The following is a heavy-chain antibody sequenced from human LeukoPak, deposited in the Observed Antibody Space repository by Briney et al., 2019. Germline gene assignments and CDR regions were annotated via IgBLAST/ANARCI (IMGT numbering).Heavy chain of an antibody. J-gene: IGHJ4*02. Sequence: GGSLRLSCSASGFTFSSYSMHWVRRAPGKGLEYVSSIRTDGGTSYDADSVMGRFTISRDNSKNTLYLQMSSLRPEDTAVYYCVKDVTGTYSGDFWGQGTLVTVSS. CDR1: GFTFSSYS. V-gene: IGHV3-64D*06. CDR2: IRTDGGTS. D-gene: IGHD1-26*01. CDR3: VKDVTGTYSGDF.